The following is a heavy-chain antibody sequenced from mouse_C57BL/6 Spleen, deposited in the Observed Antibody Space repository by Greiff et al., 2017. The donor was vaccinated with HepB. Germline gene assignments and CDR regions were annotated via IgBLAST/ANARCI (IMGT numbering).Heavy chain of an antibody. D-gene: IGHD4-1*01. CDR1: GFTFSSYT. V-gene: IGHV5-9*01. Sequence: EVKLMESGGGLVKPGGSLKLSCAASGFTFSSYTMSWVRQTPEKRLEWVATISGGGGNTYYPDSVKGRFTISRDNAKNTLYLQMSSLRSEDTALYYCARRGNWDYFDYWGQGTTLTVSS. CDR3: ARRGNWDYFDY. CDR2: ISGGGGNT. J-gene: IGHJ2*01.